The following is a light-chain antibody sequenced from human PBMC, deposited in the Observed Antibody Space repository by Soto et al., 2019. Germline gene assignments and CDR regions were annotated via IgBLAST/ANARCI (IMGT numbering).Light chain of an antibody. Sequence: EIVLTQSPGTLSLSPGERATLSCRASQSISSYLAWYQQKPGQAPRLLIYDASSRATGIPARFSGSGSGTDFTLTISSLESEDSGIYYCQQRYNWLTFGGGTKVDIK. CDR2: DAS. CDR1: QSISSY. V-gene: IGKV3-11*01. J-gene: IGKJ4*01. CDR3: QQRYNWLT.